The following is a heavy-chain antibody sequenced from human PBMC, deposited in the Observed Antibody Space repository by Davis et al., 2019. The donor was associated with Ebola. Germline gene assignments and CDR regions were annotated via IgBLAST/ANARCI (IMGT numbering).Heavy chain of an antibody. V-gene: IGHV4-34*01. J-gene: IGHJ4*02. D-gene: IGHD2-21*01. CDR2: IHHSGST. Sequence: SETLSLTCAVYGGSFSGYYWSWIRQPPGKGLEWIGEIHHSGSTNYNPSLKSRVTISVDTSKNQFSLKLSSVTVADTAVYYCARGGDWTLDYWGQGTLATVSS. CDR3: ARGGDWTLDY. CDR1: GGSFSGYY.